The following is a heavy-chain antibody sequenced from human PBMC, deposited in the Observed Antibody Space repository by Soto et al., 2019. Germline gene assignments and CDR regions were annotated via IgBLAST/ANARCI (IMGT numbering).Heavy chain of an antibody. J-gene: IGHJ6*02. D-gene: IGHD1-26*01. CDR3: ARGRYSGSYYGHYYGMAV. CDR1: GFTFSSYA. Sequence: QVQLVESGGGVVQPGRSLRLSCAASGFTFSSYAMHWVRQAPGKGLEWVAVISYDGSNKYYADSVKGRFTISRDNSKNPLYRQMNSLRAEDTAVYYCARGRYSGSYYGHYYGMAVGGQGPTVTVSS. V-gene: IGHV3-30-3*01. CDR2: ISYDGSNK.